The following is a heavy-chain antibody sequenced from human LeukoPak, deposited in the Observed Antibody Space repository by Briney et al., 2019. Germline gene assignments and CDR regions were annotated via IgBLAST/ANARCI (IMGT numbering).Heavy chain of an antibody. J-gene: IGHJ4*02. Sequence: GGSLRLSCVASGFTFSSYGMHWVRQAPGKGLEWVAFIRYDGSNKYYADSVKGRFTISRDNSKNTLYLQMNSLRAEDTAVYYCAKVFRYGSGTLDYWGQGTLVTVSS. CDR3: AKVFRYGSGTLDY. V-gene: IGHV3-30*02. D-gene: IGHD3-10*01. CDR1: GFTFSSYG. CDR2: IRYDGSNK.